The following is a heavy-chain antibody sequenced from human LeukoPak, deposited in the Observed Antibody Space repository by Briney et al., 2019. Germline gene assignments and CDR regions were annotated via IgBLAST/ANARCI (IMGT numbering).Heavy chain of an antibody. Sequence: SETLSLTCAVYRGSFSGYYWSWIRQPPGKGLEWIGEINHSGSTNYNPSLKSRVTISVDTSKNQFSLKLSSVTAADTAVYYCARALAGLLYYWGQGTLVTVSS. D-gene: IGHD7-27*01. J-gene: IGHJ4*02. CDR3: ARALAGLLYY. V-gene: IGHV4-34*01. CDR2: INHSGST. CDR1: RGSFSGYY.